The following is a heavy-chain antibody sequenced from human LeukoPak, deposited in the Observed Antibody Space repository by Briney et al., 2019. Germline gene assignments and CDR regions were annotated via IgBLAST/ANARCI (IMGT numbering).Heavy chain of an antibody. V-gene: IGHV1-69*06. D-gene: IGHD3-10*01. CDR3: ATYGYFTQFTIGEYYFDY. CDR2: IIHMFGRA. J-gene: IGHJ4*02. CDR1: GGTFSSYA. Sequence: ASVKVSCKASGGTFSSYAITWVRQAPGQGLEWMGRIIHMFGRANYAQKFQGRVTMSADKATSTAYVELSSLRSEDTAVYYCATYGYFTQFTIGEYYFDYWGQGTLVTVSS.